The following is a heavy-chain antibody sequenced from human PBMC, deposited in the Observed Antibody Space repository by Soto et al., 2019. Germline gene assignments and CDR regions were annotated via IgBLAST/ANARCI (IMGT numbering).Heavy chain of an antibody. CDR2: LFYSGTS. Sequence: QVQLQESGPGLVKPSQTLSLTCTVSGVSISSGVYHWTWIRQHPEKGLEWIGYLFYSGTSNYNPSLKSRVSISLDTSKNQFSLKLSSATAADTAVYYCASGIFDTSGWGDFDHWGQGTLVTASS. V-gene: IGHV4-31*03. D-gene: IGHD6-19*01. CDR3: ASGIFDTSGWGDFDH. CDR1: GVSISSGVYH. J-gene: IGHJ4*02.